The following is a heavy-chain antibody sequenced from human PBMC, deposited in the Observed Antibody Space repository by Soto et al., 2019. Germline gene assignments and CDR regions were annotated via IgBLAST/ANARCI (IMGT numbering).Heavy chain of an antibody. CDR1: GYSFTRYW. CDR2: IYPGDSDT. CDR3: ARTQSLYYYGSGSYLIDAFDI. J-gene: IGHJ3*02. D-gene: IGHD3-10*01. V-gene: IGHV5-51*01. Sequence: GESLKISCKGSGYSFTRYWIGWVRQMPGKGLEWMGIIYPGDSDTRYSPSFQGQVTISADKSISTAYLQWRSLKASDTAMYYCARTQSLYYYGSGSYLIDAFDIWGQGTMVTVSS.